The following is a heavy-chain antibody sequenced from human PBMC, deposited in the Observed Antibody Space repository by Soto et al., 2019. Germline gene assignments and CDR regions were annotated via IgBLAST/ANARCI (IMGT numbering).Heavy chain of an antibody. CDR1: GFTLSSFA. Sequence: PEVSLRLSCAVSGFTLSSFAMSWVRQAPGKGLEWVSVISDTGGSTFYADSVKCRFTISRDNTKNMLFLHMNTLRGEDTAVYYCAKGFCSGGSCPSPSVSHYYSMDAWGQGTTVTVS. CDR2: ISDTGGST. V-gene: IGHV3-23*01. CDR3: AKGFCSGGSCPSPSVSHYYSMDA. D-gene: IGHD2-15*01. J-gene: IGHJ6*02.